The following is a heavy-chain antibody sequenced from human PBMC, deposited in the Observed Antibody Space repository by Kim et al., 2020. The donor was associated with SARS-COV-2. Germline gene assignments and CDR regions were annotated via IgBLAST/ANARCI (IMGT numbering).Heavy chain of an antibody. CDR3: ARGNPWSCFDP. D-gene: IGHD3-3*01. CDR1: GFTVSTNY. Sequence: GGSLRLSCAASGFTVSTNYMSWVRQAPGKGLEWVSVIHSEETTYYADSVKGRFTISRDNSQNTLYLQMNSLRADDTAVYYCARGNPWSCFDPWGQGTLVTVSS. V-gene: IGHV3-53*01. CDR2: IHSEETT. J-gene: IGHJ5*02.